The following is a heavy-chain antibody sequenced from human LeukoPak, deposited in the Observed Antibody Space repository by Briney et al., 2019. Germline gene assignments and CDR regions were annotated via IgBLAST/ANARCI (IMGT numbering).Heavy chain of an antibody. CDR3: ASPGDNYAILGLDY. CDR2: NSSDVTTT. J-gene: IGHJ4*02. Sequence: PGGSLRLSCAASVFTLSKYWKLWVRQARGRGLACVSRNSSDVTTTAYAESVKGRFTISRDSAKNMLYLQMNSLRVEDTAMYYCASPGDNYAILGLDYWGQGTLVTVSS. CDR1: VFTLSKYW. D-gene: IGHD3-9*01. V-gene: IGHV3-74*01.